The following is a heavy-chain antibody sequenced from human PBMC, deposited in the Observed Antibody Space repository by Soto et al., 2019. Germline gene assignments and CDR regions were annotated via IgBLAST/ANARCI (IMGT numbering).Heavy chain of an antibody. Sequence: PSETLSLTCAVYGGSFSGYYWSWIRQPPGKGLEWIGEINHSGSTNYNPSLKSRVTISVDTSKNQFSLKLSSVTAADTAVYYCANGISYNYNWFDPWGQGTLVTVSS. CDR1: GGSFSGYY. D-gene: IGHD5-12*01. CDR3: ANGISYNYNWFDP. J-gene: IGHJ5*02. CDR2: INHSGST. V-gene: IGHV4-34*01.